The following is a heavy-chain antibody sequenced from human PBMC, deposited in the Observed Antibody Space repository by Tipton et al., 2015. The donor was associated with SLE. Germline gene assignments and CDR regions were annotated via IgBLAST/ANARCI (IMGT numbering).Heavy chain of an antibody. CDR1: GFTLSDYE. Sequence: SLRLSCAASGFTLSDYEMNWVRQAPGKGLEWASYISSSGSTIYYGDSVKGRFTISRDNAKNSLYLQMSSLRAEDTATYYCARDSATLGKFDYWGQGTLVTVSS. D-gene: IGHD3-10*01. J-gene: IGHJ4*02. V-gene: IGHV3-48*03. CDR3: ARDSATLGKFDY. CDR2: ISSSGSTI.